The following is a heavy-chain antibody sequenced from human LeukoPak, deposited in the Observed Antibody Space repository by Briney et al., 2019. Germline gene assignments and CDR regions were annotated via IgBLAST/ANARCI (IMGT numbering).Heavy chain of an antibody. Sequence: GGSLRLSCAGSGFSFSTYEMNWVRQPPGKGLEWLSYITSSGGTMYYAESVKGRFTISRDNAKNSVYLQMNNLRAEDTAVYYCAREDYWGQGTLVTVSS. CDR3: AREDY. J-gene: IGHJ4*02. V-gene: IGHV3-48*03. CDR1: GFSFSTYE. CDR2: ITSSGGTM.